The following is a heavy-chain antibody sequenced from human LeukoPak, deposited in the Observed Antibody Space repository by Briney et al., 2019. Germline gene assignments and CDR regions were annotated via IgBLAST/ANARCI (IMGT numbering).Heavy chain of an antibody. J-gene: IGHJ3*01. CDR1: GFTFRNYG. Sequence: GRSLRLSCAGSGFTFRNYGMYWVRQAPGKGLEWVAVIWEDGSNKKYADSVKGRFTISRDNSKNTLYLQMNSLRGEDTAMYYCAREASGTFAVWGQGTMVTVSS. CDR3: AREASGTFAV. CDR2: IWEDGSNK. D-gene: IGHD6-13*01. V-gene: IGHV3-33*01.